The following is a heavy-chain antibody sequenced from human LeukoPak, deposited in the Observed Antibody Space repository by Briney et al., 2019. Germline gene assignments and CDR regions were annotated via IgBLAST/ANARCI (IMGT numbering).Heavy chain of an antibody. CDR3: ARRPYYDFWSGYRFDP. J-gene: IGHJ5*02. CDR1: GGSISSSSYY. D-gene: IGHD3-3*01. V-gene: IGHV4-39*01. Sequence: PSETLSLTCTVSGGSISSSSYYWGWIRQPPGKGLEWIGSIYYSGSTYYNPSLKSRVTISVDTSKNQFSLKLSSVTAADTAVYYCARRPYYDFWSGYRFDPWGQRTLVTVSS. CDR2: IYYSGST.